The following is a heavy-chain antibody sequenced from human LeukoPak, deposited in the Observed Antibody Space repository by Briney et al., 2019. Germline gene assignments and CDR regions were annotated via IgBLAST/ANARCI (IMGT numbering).Heavy chain of an antibody. V-gene: IGHV4-61*01. CDR3: ARDLGGNSPFDY. D-gene: IGHD4-23*01. J-gene: IGHJ4*02. CDR2: VYYSGST. CDR1: GGSVSSGSYS. Sequence: SSETLSLTCTVSGGSVSSGSYSWTWIRQPPGKGLEWIVYVYYSGSTNYNPSLKSRVTISVDTSKNQFSLKLSSVTAADTAVYYCARDLGGNSPFDYWGQGTLVTVSS.